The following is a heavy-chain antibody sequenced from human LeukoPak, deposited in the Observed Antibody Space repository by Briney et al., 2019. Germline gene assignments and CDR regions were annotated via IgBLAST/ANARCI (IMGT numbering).Heavy chain of an antibody. V-gene: IGHV3-73*01. CDR2: IRSKANSYAT. J-gene: IGHJ4*02. CDR3: TSNYYDSTGSGSFDY. CDR1: GFTFSGSA. Sequence: PGGSLRLSCAASGFTFSGSAMHWVRQASGKGPEWVGRIRSKANSYATAYAASVKGRFTISRDDSKNTAYLQMNSLKTEDTAVYYCTSNYYDSTGSGSFDYWGQGTLVTVSS. D-gene: IGHD3-22*01.